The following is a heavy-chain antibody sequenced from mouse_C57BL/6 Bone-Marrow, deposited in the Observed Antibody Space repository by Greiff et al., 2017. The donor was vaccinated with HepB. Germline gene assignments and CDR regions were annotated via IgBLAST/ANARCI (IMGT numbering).Heavy chain of an antibody. CDR3: TGAVTTEAWFAY. D-gene: IGHD2-2*01. CDR2: IRLKSDNYAT. J-gene: IGHJ3*01. V-gene: IGHV6-3*01. Sequence: DVQLQESGGGLVQPGGSMKLSCVASGFTFSNYWMNWVRQSPEKGLEWVAQIRLKSDNYATHYAESVKGRFTISRDDSKSSVYLQMNNLRAEDTGIYYCTGAVTTEAWFAYWGQGTLVTVSA. CDR1: GFTFSNYW.